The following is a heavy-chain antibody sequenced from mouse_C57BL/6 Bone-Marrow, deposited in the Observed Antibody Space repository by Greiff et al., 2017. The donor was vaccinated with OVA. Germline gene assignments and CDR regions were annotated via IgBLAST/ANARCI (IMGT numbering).Heavy chain of an antibody. Sequence: VQLKESGPGLVQPSQSLSITCTVSGFSLTSYGVHWVRQSPGKGLEWLGVIWRGGSTDYNAAFMSRLSITKDNSKSQVFFKMNSLQADDTAIYYCAKGYYDYEAWFAYWGQGTLVTVSA. CDR3: AKGYYDYEAWFAY. D-gene: IGHD2-4*01. V-gene: IGHV2-5*01. CDR1: GFSLTSYG. CDR2: IWRGGST. J-gene: IGHJ3*01.